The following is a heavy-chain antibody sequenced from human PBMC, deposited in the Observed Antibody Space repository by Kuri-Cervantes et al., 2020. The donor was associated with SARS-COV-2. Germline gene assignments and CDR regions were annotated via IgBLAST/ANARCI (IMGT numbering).Heavy chain of an antibody. Sequence: SETLSLTCAVYGGSFSGYYWSWIRQPPGKGLEWIGEINHSGSTNYNPSLRSRVTISVDTSKNQFSLKLSSVTAADTAVYYCARARPTGTTDYWGQGTLVTVSS. D-gene: IGHD1-1*01. CDR3: ARARPTGTTDY. CDR2: INHSGST. CDR1: GGSFSGYY. V-gene: IGHV4-34*01. J-gene: IGHJ4*02.